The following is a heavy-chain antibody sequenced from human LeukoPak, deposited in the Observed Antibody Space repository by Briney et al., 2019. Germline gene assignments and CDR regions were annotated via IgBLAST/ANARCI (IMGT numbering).Heavy chain of an antibody. CDR1: GITLSNYG. J-gene: IGHJ4*02. Sequence: GGSLRLSCAVSGITLSNYGMSWVRQAPGKGPEWVAGISGSGGSAHYADAVKGRFTISRDNPKNTLHLQMNSLGVEDTAVYFCAKRGAVIRVILVGFHKEAYYFDSWGQGALVTVSS. V-gene: IGHV3-23*01. CDR2: ISGSGGSA. CDR3: AKRGAVIRVILVGFHKEAYYFDS. D-gene: IGHD3-22*01.